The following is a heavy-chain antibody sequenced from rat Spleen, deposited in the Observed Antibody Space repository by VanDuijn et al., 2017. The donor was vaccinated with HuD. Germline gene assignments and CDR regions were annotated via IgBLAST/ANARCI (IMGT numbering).Heavy chain of an antibody. CDR3: ATAGTRVSRFAY. V-gene: IGHV5-19*01. CDR2: ISHDGGNA. Sequence: EVQLVETGGGLVQPGRSLKLSCVASGFTFSSYWMYWIRQAPTKGLEWVASISHDGGNAYYRDSVKGRFTISRDNAKSTLYLQMDSLRSEDTATYYCATAGTRVSRFAYWGQGTLVTVSS. J-gene: IGHJ3*01. CDR1: GFTFSSYW. D-gene: IGHD1-4*01.